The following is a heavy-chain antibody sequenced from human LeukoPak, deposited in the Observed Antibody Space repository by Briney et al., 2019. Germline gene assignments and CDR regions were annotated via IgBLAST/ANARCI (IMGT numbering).Heavy chain of an antibody. D-gene: IGHD6-19*01. Sequence: GGFLRLSCAASGFTFSKYWMLWVRLARGKGLESVSRINTDGTVTTYADSVKGRFTVSRDNADNTMFLQMNSERDEDTAVYYCATKQWLAPPPDSWGQGTPVTVSS. CDR2: INTDGTVT. CDR3: ATKQWLAPPPDS. J-gene: IGHJ4*02. V-gene: IGHV3-74*01. CDR1: GFTFSKYW.